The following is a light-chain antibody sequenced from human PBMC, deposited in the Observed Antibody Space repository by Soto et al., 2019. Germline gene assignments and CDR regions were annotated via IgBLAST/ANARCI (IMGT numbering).Light chain of an antibody. Sequence: QSALTQPASVSGSPGESITISCTGTSSDVGGYNSVSLYQHHPGKAPKLLLYDVGDRPSGVSYRFSGSKSGNTASLTISGLQAADEADYFCSSFTSSMTNVFGSGTKLTVL. V-gene: IGLV2-14*03. CDR3: SSFTSSMTNV. J-gene: IGLJ6*01. CDR1: SSDVGGYNS. CDR2: DVG.